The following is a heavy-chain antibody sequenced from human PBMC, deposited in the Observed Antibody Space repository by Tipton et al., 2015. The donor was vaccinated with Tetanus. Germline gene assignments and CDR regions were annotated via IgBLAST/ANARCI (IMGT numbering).Heavy chain of an antibody. Sequence: MQLVQSGGEVKKPGESLKISCKGSGYIFTNYWIGWVRQMPGKGLGWMGIIYPGDSDTRYSPSFQGQVTISVDKSINTAYLQWSSLKASDTSMFYCARAHCSDGVCNFDFWGQGALVTVAS. D-gene: IGHD2-8*01. CDR3: ARAHCSDGVCNFDF. CDR2: IYPGDSDT. V-gene: IGHV5-51*01. CDR1: GYIFTNYW. J-gene: IGHJ4*02.